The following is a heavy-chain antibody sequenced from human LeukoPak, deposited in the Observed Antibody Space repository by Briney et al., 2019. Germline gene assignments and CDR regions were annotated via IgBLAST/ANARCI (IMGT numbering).Heavy chain of an antibody. CDR1: GFTFDDYA. CDR3: AKGLKGLKFDY. V-gene: IGHV3-9*01. CDR2: ISWNSGSI. Sequence: GRSLRLSCAASGFTFDDYAMHWVRQAPGKGLEWVSGISWNSGSIGYADSVKGRFTISRDNAKNSLYLQMNSLRAEDTALYYCAKGLKGLKFDYWGQGTLVTVPS. J-gene: IGHJ4*02. D-gene: IGHD6-19*01.